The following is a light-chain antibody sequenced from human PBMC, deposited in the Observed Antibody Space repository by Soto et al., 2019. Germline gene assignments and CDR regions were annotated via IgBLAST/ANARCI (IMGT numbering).Light chain of an antibody. Sequence: IQLTQSPSSSSASGLDRISITCRPSQTISSYLNWYQQKPGKPPKLLIYGASSLQTGVPSRFSGSGSGTDFTLTISSLQPEDFATYFCQQSYSTPWTFGQGTKVDI. V-gene: IGKV1-39*01. CDR2: GAS. J-gene: IGKJ1*01. CDR1: QTISSY. CDR3: QQSYSTPWT.